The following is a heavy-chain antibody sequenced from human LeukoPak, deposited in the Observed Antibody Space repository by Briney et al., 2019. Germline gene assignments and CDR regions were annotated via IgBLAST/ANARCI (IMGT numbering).Heavy chain of an antibody. D-gene: IGHD3-22*01. CDR1: GGSISSSSYY. CDR3: ARDRVYYYDSSGYIDY. CDR2: IYYSGST. Sequence: SETLSLTCTVSGGSISSSSYYWGWLRQPPGKGLEWVGSIYYSGSTYYNPSLKSRVTISVDKSKTQFSLKLSSVTAADTAVYYCARDRVYYYDSSGYIDYWGQGTLVTVSS. J-gene: IGHJ4*02. V-gene: IGHV4-39*07.